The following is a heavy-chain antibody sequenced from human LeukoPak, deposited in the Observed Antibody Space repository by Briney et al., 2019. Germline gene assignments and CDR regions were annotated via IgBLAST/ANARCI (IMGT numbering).Heavy chain of an antibody. CDR2: INGSGGST. J-gene: IGHJ4*02. V-gene: IGHV3-23*01. D-gene: IGHD2-21*02. CDR1: GFTFSSYA. CDR3: AKETTPYSGYDCGGDCYAFDY. Sequence: GGSLRLSCAASGFTFSSYAMSWVRQAPGKGLEWVSAINGSGGSTYYADSVKGRFTISRDNSKNTLYLQMNSLRAEDTAVYYCAKETTPYSGYDCGGDCYAFDYWGQGTLVTVSS.